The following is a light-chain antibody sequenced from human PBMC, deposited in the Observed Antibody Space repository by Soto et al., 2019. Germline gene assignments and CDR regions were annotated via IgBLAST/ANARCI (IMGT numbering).Light chain of an antibody. Sequence: DIQMTQSPSSPSASVGDSLTITCRASQYISTYLNWYQQKPGKAPKHLIYVASNLQSGVPSRFSGRGSGTDFTLTISSLQPEDIATYYCQESYSTSFGQGTKVDIK. CDR1: QYISTY. CDR2: VAS. CDR3: QESYSTS. J-gene: IGKJ1*01. V-gene: IGKV1-39*01.